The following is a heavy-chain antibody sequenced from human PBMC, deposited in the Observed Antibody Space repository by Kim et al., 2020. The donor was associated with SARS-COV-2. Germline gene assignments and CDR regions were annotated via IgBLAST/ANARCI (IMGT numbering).Heavy chain of an antibody. CDR1: GFTFSSYG. CDR2: ISYDGSHK. CDR3: AKDIREQWLDDY. D-gene: IGHD6-19*01. J-gene: IGHJ4*02. Sequence: GGSLRLSCAASGFTFSSYGMHWVRQAPGKGLEWVAVISYDGSHKYYADSVKGRFTISRDNSKNTLYLQMNSLRAEDTAVYYCAKDIREQWLDDYWGQGTLVTVSS. V-gene: IGHV3-30*18.